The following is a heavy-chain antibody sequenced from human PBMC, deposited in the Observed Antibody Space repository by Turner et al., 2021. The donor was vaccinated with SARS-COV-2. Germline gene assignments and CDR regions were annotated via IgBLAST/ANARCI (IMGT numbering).Heavy chain of an antibody. Sequence: QVQLVESGGGVVQPGRSLRLSCAASGFTFSSYGMHWVRQAPGKGLEWVSVIYSGGSTYYADSVKGRFTISRDNSKNTLYLQMNSLRAEDTAVYYCARVGSYGRRDVDYWGQGTLVTVSS. D-gene: IGHD5-18*01. J-gene: IGHJ4*02. CDR2: IYSGGST. V-gene: IGHV3-NL1*01. CDR3: ARVGSYGRRDVDY. CDR1: GFTFSSYG.